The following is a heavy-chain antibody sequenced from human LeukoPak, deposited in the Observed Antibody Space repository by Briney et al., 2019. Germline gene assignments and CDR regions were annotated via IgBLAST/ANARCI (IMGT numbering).Heavy chain of an antibody. D-gene: IGHD6-6*01. CDR1: GFTFSSYA. V-gene: IGHV3-23*01. CDR3: AKGFGSSRSSPFDY. Sequence: GGSLRLSRAASGFTFSSYAMSWVRQAPGKGLEWVSAISGSGGSTYYADSVKGRFTISRDNSKNTLYLQMNSLRAGDTAVYYCAKGFGSSRSSPFDYWGQGTLVTVSS. J-gene: IGHJ4*02. CDR2: ISGSGGST.